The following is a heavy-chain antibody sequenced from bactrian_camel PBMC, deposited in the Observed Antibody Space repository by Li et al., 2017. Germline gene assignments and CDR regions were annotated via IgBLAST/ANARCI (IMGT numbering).Heavy chain of an antibody. CDR1: GYTVSNYC. Sequence: HVQLVESGGGSVQPGGTLRLACTASGYTVSNYCLGWYRQAPGKEREGVAVIDSDGSTDYADSVKGRFTISPDNAKNTLYLQLNSLKPEDTAMYYCAARGVCLDLLRAIPLSRWVGQGTQVTVS. V-gene: IGHV3S53*01. CDR2: IDSDGST. D-gene: IGHD1*01. J-gene: IGHJ4*01.